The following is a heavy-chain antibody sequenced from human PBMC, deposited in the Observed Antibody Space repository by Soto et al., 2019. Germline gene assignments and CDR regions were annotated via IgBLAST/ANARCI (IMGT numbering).Heavy chain of an antibody. CDR1: GASIGSGGYY. Sequence: QVQLQESGPGLVKPSQTLPLTCTVSGASIGSGGYYWSWIRQHPGKGLEWIAFISYSGNPYYNPSLKSRVTISIDTSQNQFSLNVNSVTDADTAVYYCARSQSNWFDRWDQGTLVIVSA. V-gene: IGHV4-31*03. CDR3: ARSQSNWFDR. CDR2: ISYSGNP. J-gene: IGHJ5*02.